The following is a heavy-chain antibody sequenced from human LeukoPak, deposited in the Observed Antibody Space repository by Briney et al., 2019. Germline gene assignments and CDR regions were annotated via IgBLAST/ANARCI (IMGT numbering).Heavy chain of an antibody. J-gene: IGHJ4*02. D-gene: IGHD3-10*01. Sequence: GGSLRLSCSASGLTFSRRWMSWVRQTPGKGLEWVANIKEDGSQKYYADSVMGRFTISRDNAENSLYLQLNSLRAEDTAMYYCAGDRGYLQFDYWGQGTLVTVSS. CDR2: IKEDGSQK. CDR1: GLTFSRRW. CDR3: AGDRGYLQFDY. V-gene: IGHV3-7*03.